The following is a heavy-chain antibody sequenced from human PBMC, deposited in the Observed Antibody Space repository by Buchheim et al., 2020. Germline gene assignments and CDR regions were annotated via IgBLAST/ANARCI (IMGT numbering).Heavy chain of an antibody. Sequence: EVQLVESGGGLVKPGGSLRLSCAVSGFTFSDYSMIWVRQTPGKGLEWVSFISTSSRSIYYEDSVKGRFIISRHDARNVLFLDMDRLRAEDTAVYYCARVLLPPHSTTADYYYSGMDVWGQGTT. D-gene: IGHD1-26*01. V-gene: IGHV3-21*06. CDR3: ARVLLPPHSTTADYYYSGMDV. J-gene: IGHJ6*02. CDR1: GFTFSDYS. CDR2: ISTSSRSI.